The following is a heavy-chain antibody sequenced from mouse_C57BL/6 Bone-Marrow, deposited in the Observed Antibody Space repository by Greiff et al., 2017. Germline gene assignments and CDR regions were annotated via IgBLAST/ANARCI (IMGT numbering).Heavy chain of an antibody. Sequence: DVMLVESGGGLVQPGESLKLSCESNEYEFPSHDMSWVRKTPEKRLELVAAINSDGGSTYYPDTMERRFIISRDNTKKTLYLQMSSLRSEDTALYYCARHNDGYYDWYFDVWGTGTTVTVSS. CDR3: ARHNDGYYDWYFDV. D-gene: IGHD2-3*01. J-gene: IGHJ1*03. CDR1: EYEFPSHD. V-gene: IGHV5-2*01. CDR2: INSDGGST.